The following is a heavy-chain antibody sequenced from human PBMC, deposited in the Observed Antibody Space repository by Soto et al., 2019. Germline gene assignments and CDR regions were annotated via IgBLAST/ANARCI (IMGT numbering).Heavy chain of an antibody. CDR2: ISPYNGNT. D-gene: IGHD2-21*02. CDR1: GYTFTSYG. J-gene: IGHJ4*02. Sequence: ASVKVSCKASGYTFTSYGISWVRQAPGQGLEWMGWISPYNGNTDYAQKFQGRVTMTTDTSTTTAYLELRSLRADDTAVYYCARVLDSGGDCYPYYFAYWGQGTLVTVSS. V-gene: IGHV1-18*01. CDR3: ARVLDSGGDCYPYYFAY.